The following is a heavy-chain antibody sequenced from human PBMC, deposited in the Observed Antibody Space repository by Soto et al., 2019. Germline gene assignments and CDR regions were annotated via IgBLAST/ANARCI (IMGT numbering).Heavy chain of an antibody. D-gene: IGHD2-15*01. Sequence: TLSLTCTAPGGSITTGGYYWSWIRQLPGRGLEWIGHRYYSESTYYNPSLKSRVSISLDTSKNQFSLKLSFVTAADTAMYYCARTKCSGGSCYSWSLDYWGQGTPVTVSS. CDR2: RYYSEST. CDR3: ARTKCSGGSCYSWSLDY. CDR1: GGSITTGGYY. V-gene: IGHV4-31*03. J-gene: IGHJ4*02.